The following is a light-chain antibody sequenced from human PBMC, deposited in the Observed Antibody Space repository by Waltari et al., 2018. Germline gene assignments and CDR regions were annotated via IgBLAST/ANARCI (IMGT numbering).Light chain of an antibody. V-gene: IGLV2-23*02. CDR1: SSDVGAYYL. CDR3: YSYGGSTTPCV. J-gene: IGLJ1*01. CDR2: EVN. Sequence: QSALTQPASVSGSPGQSITIPCTGTSSDVGAYYLVPWYQHHPGKAPQLMIFEVNKRPSGVSNRFSGSKSGNTASLTISGLQAEDEADYYCYSYGGSTTPCVLGTGTEVTVL.